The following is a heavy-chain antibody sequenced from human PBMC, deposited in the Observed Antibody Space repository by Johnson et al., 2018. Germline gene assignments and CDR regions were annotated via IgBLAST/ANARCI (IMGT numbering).Heavy chain of an antibody. Sequence: QVQLVQSGGGVVQPGRSLRLSCVGSGFTFQNYAMHWVRQAPGKGLEWVAVISYDGSKKYYDDPVKGRFTVSRDNSKRTLYLQMNSLRAEDTAVYYCAKVQFYYDIETANLDYWGQGTLVTVSS. D-gene: IGHD3-9*01. V-gene: IGHV3-30*18. J-gene: IGHJ4*02. CDR2: ISYDGSKK. CDR1: GFTFQNYA. CDR3: AKVQFYYDIETANLDY.